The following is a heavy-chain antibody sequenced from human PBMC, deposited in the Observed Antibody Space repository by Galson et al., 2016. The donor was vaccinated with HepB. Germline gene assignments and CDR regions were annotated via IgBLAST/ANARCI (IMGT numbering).Heavy chain of an antibody. V-gene: IGHV6-1*01. Sequence: CAISGDSVSSNSAAWNWIRQSPSRGLEWLGRTYYRSKWYNDYAVSVKSRITINPDTSKSQFSLQLNSVTPEDTAVYYCARVHQGWYAGYFDYWGQGTLVTVSS. CDR3: ARVHQGWYAGYFDY. J-gene: IGHJ4*02. D-gene: IGHD6-19*01. CDR1: GDSVSSNSAA. CDR2: TYYRSKWYN.